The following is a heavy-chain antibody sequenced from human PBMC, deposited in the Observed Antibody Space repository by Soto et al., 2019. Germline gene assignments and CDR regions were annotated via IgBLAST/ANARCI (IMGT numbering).Heavy chain of an antibody. CDR2: LNSDGTSA. CDR1: GFTFSGNW. Sequence: GGSLRLSCAGSGFTFSGNWMHWVRQDPGKGLVWVSRLNSDGTSANYADAVKGRFTISRDNAKNTLFLQMNSLTAEDTTLYYCARGPSGWFGFDYWGQGTLVTVSS. J-gene: IGHJ4*02. D-gene: IGHD6-19*01. V-gene: IGHV3-74*01. CDR3: ARGPSGWFGFDY.